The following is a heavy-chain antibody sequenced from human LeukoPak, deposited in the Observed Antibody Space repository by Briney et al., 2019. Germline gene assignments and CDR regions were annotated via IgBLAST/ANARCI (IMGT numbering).Heavy chain of an antibody. CDR2: IYHSGST. CDR1: GGSISSGGYY. J-gene: IGHJ4*02. V-gene: IGHV4-30-2*01. D-gene: IGHD3-3*01. CDR3: ARLYDFWSGQFDY. Sequence: SETLSLTCTVSGGSISSGGYYWSWIRQPPGKGLEWIGYIYHSGSTYYNPSLKSRVTISVDRSKNQFSLKLSSVTAADTAVYYCARLYDFWSGQFDYWGQGTLVTVSS.